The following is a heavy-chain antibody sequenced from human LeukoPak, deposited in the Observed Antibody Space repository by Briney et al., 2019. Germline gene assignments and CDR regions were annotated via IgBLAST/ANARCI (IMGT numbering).Heavy chain of an antibody. V-gene: IGHV3-66*01. D-gene: IGHD3-3*01. Sequence: PGGSLRLSCAASGFTVRSNYMSWVRQAPGRGLEWVSIIYSGGNTYYADSVKGRFTISRDNSKSTLHLQMNSLTAEDTAVYYCARCLLVQGYYYGMDVWGQGTTVTVSS. J-gene: IGHJ6*02. CDR2: IYSGGNT. CDR3: ARCLLVQGYYYGMDV. CDR1: GFTVRSNY.